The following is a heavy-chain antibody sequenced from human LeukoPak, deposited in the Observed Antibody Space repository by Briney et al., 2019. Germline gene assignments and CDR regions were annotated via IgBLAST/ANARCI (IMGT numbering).Heavy chain of an antibody. D-gene: IGHD6-19*01. J-gene: IGHJ4*02. CDR1: GYIFRNFG. CDR2: IIPLFGTP. Sequence: GASVKVSCKASGYIFRNFGVGWVRQAPGQGLEWMGGIIPLFGTPNYAQRFQGRLTITADESTNTVYMELSSLRFDDTAVYYCASLPETYSSGLYTVDYWGQGTLLTVSS. CDR3: ASLPETYSSGLYTVDY. V-gene: IGHV1-69*13.